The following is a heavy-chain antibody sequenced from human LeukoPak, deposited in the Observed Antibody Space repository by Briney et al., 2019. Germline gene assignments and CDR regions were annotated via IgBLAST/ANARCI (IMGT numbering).Heavy chain of an antibody. Sequence: KPSETLSLTCAVYGGSFSGYYWSWIRQPPGKGLEWIGEINHSGSTNYNPSLKSRVTISVDTSKNQFSLKLSSVTAADTAVYYCAIVPATVGGVFGYWGQGTLVTVSS. CDR1: GGSFSGYY. V-gene: IGHV4-34*01. CDR3: AIVPATVGGVFGY. D-gene: IGHD2-2*01. CDR2: INHSGST. J-gene: IGHJ4*02.